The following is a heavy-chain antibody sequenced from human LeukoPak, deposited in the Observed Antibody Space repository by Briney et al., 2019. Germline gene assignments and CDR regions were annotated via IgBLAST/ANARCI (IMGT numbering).Heavy chain of an antibody. CDR1: GGSISSYY. CDR2: IYYSGST. V-gene: IGHV4-59*01. CDR3: ARDARVIGASDI. Sequence: PSETLSLTCTVSGGSISSYYWSWIRQPPGKGLEWIGYIYYSGSTNYNPSLKSRVTISVDTSKNQFSLKLSSVTAADTAVYYCARDARVIGASDIWGQGTMVTVSS. J-gene: IGHJ3*02. D-gene: IGHD2/OR15-2a*01.